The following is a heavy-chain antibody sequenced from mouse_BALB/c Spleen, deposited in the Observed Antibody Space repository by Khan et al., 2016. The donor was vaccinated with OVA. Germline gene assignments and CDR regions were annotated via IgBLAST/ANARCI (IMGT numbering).Heavy chain of an antibody. J-gene: IGHJ4*01. CDR2: IWGDGNT. D-gene: IGHD2-4*01. CDR1: GFSLTSYG. CDR3: ANFDYGYYAVDC. Sequence: QVQLKQSGPGLVAPSQSLSITCTVSGFSLTSYGVTWVRQPPGKGLEWLGVIWGDGNTNYHSALVSRLSISKDNSKSQVFLKLNSLQTDDTATYYCANFDYGYYAVDCWGQGTSVTVSS. V-gene: IGHV2-3*01.